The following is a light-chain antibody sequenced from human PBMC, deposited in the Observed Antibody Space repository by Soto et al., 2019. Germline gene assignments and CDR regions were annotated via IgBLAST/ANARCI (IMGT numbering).Light chain of an antibody. CDR2: AAS. V-gene: IGKV1-8*01. CDR3: QQVKSYPRT. J-gene: IGKJ4*01. CDR1: QGISSY. Sequence: AIRMTQSPSSLSASKGDRVTITCRASQGISSYLAWYQQKPGKAPKLLIYAASTLQSGVPSRFSGSGSGTEFTLTISSLQPEDFATYYCQQVKSYPRTFGGGTKVDIK.